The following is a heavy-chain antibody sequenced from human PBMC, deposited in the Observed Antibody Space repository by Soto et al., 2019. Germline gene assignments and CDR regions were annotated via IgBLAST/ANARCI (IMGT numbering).Heavy chain of an antibody. CDR3: TRDRCPPLGSGGSCYVRPGWFDP. V-gene: IGHV3-49*03. D-gene: IGHD2-15*01. CDR2: IRSKAYGGTT. Sequence: PGGSLRLSCTASGSTFGDYAMSWFRQAPGKGLEWVGFIRSKAYGGTTEYAASVKGRFTISRDDSKSIAYLQMNSLKTEDTAVYYCTRDRCPPLGSGGSCYVRPGWFDPWGQGTLVTVSS. CDR1: GSTFGDYA. J-gene: IGHJ5*02.